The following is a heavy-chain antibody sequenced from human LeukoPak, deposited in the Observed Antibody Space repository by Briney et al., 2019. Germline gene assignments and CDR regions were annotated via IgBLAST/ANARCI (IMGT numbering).Heavy chain of an antibody. CDR3: ARGYYYGSGSRFDP. V-gene: IGHV4-59*01. J-gene: IGHJ5*02. Sequence: SETLSLTCTVSGGSISSYYWSWMRQPPGKGLEWIGYIYYSGSTNYNPSLKSRVTISVDTSKNQFSLKLSSVTAADTAVYYCARGYYYGSGSRFDPWGQGTLVTVSS. CDR1: GGSISSYY. CDR2: IYYSGST. D-gene: IGHD3-10*01.